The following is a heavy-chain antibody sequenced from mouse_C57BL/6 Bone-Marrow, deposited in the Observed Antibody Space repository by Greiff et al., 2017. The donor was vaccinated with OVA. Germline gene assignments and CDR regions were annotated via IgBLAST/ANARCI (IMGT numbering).Heavy chain of an antibody. J-gene: IGHJ2*01. V-gene: IGHV1-50*01. D-gene: IGHD1-1*01. Sequence: QVQLKQPGAELVKPGASVKLSCKASGYTFTSYWMQWVKQRPGQGLEWIGEIDPSDSYTNYNQKFKGKATLTVDTSSSTAYMQLSSLTSEDSAVYYCAGGYYYGSSYDWYYFDYWGQGTTLTVSS. CDR3: AGGYYYGSSYDWYYFDY. CDR1: GYTFTSYW. CDR2: IDPSDSYT.